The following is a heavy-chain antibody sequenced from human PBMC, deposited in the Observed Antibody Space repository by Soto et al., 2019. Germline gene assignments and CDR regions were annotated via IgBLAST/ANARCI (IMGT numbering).Heavy chain of an antibody. CDR3: ARGSSSWWGPGSDYYGMDV. D-gene: IGHD6-13*01. Sequence: ASVKVSCKASGYTFTSYGISWVRQAPGQGLEWMGWISAYNGNTNYAQKLQGRVTMTTDTSTSTAYMELRSLRSDDTAVYFFARGSSSWWGPGSDYYGMDVWGQGTTVTVSS. CDR2: ISAYNGNT. CDR1: GYTFTSYG. J-gene: IGHJ6*02. V-gene: IGHV1-18*01.